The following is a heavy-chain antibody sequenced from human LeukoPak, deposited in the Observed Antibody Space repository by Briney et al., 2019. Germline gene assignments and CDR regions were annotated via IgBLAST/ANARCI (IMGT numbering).Heavy chain of an antibody. V-gene: IGHV1-24*01. D-gene: IGHD6-19*01. CDR2: FDPEDGET. CDR1: GYTLTELS. Sequence: GASVKVSCKVSGYTLTELSTHWVRQAPGQGLEWMGGFDPEDGETVYAQKFQGRVTISADESTGTAYMELSSLRSEDTALYYCARTPDIAVTGILSGYFDHWGLGTLVSVSS. J-gene: IGHJ4*02. CDR3: ARTPDIAVTGILSGYFDH.